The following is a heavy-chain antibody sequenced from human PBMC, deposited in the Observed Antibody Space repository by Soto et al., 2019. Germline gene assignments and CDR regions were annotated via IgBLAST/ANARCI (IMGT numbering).Heavy chain of an antibody. CDR3: AKSRVDSGRWDFDL. J-gene: IGHJ2*01. CDR1: GFTFSIYP. CDR2: IGTTGGDT. Sequence: EVQRLESGGGLVQPGGSLRLSCAASGFTFSIYPMSWVRQTQEKVLEWVSPIGTTGGDTYYADSERGRSTISRDDAKNTLYLQMSSLRAEESAVYYCAKSRVDSGRWDFDLWGRCTLVTVSS. V-gene: IGHV3-23*01. D-gene: IGHD6-25*01.